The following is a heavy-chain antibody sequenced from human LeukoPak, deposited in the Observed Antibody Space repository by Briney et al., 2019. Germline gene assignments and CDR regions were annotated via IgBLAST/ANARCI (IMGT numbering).Heavy chain of an antibody. Sequence: HPGGSLRLSCAASGFTFSTYGMNWVRQAPGKGLEYVSSISGGGGNTYYADSVKGRFTISRDNSKDTLYLQMSSLRADDTAVYYCAKDSPGPLGVDYWGQGTLVTVSS. CDR3: AKDSPGPLGVDY. J-gene: IGHJ4*02. CDR2: ISGGGGNT. D-gene: IGHD3-10*01. V-gene: IGHV3-23*01. CDR1: GFTFSTYG.